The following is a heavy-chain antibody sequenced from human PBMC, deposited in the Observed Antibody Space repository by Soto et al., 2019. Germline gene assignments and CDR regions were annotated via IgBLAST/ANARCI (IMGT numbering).Heavy chain of an antibody. CDR3: ARDIVVVPAAILGGNWFDP. J-gene: IGHJ5*02. CDR1: GYTFTSYG. V-gene: IGHV1-18*04. CDR2: ISAYNGNT. D-gene: IGHD2-2*02. Sequence: ASVNVSGKASGYTFTSYGISWVRQAPGQGLEWMGWISAYNGNTNYAQKLQGRVTMTTDTSTSTAYMGLRSLRSDDTAVYYCARDIVVVPAAILGGNWFDPWGQGTLVTVSS.